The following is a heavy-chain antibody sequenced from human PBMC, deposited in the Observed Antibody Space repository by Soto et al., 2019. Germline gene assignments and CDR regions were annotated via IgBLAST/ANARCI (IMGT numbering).Heavy chain of an antibody. CDR2: ITSGSTRI. Sequence: EVQLVESGGGLVQPGGSLRLSCAASGFTFNTYSMNWVRQTPEKGLEWVAYITSGSTRILYADSVRGRFTISRDNAKDSLYLQMTSLRDEDTAMYYCTRDPHALDFCGQGTRVIVSS. V-gene: IGHV3-48*02. D-gene: IGHD2-2*01. CDR3: TRDPHALDF. CDR1: GFTFNTYS. J-gene: IGHJ4*02.